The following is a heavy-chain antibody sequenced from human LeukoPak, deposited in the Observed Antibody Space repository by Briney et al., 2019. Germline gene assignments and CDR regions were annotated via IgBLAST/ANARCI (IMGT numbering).Heavy chain of an antibody. CDR1: GFTVSTNY. CDR3: ARTTMVRERGWFDP. J-gene: IGHJ5*02. D-gene: IGHD3-10*01. V-gene: IGHV3-53*01. Sequence: GGSLRLSCAASGFTVSTNYMSWVRQAPGKGLEWVSVIYAGSNTYYADSVKGRFTISRDNAKNTLYLQMNSLRAEDTAVYYCARTTMVRERGWFDPWGQGTLVTVSS. CDR2: IYAGSNT.